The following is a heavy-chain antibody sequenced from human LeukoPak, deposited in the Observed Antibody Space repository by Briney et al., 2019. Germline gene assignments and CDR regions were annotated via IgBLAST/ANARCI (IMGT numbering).Heavy chain of an antibody. D-gene: IGHD3-3*01. J-gene: IGHJ4*02. CDR3: ARLWGGVAPFDY. CDR2: IYYSGST. V-gene: IGHV4-59*01. CDR1: GGSISSYY. Sequence: SETLSLTCTVSGGSISSYYWSWIRQPPGKGLEWIGYIYYSGSTNYNPSLKSRVTISVDTSKNQFSLKLSSVTAADTAVYCCARLWGGVAPFDYWGQGTLVTVSS.